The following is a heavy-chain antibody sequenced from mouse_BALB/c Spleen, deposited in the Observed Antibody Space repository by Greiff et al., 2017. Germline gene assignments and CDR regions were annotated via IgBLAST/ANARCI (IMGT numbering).Heavy chain of an antibody. CDR1: GFTFSSYG. CDR3: ARHVDGSSYGYFDV. CDR2: ISSGGSYT. J-gene: IGHJ1*01. V-gene: IGHV5-6*01. Sequence: EVQLVESGGDLVKPGGSLKLSCAASGFTFSSYGMSWVRQTPDKRLEWVATISSGGSYTYYPDSVKGRFTISRDNAKNTLYLQMSSLKSEDTAMYYCARHVDGSSYGYFDVWGAGTTVTVSS. D-gene: IGHD1-1*01.